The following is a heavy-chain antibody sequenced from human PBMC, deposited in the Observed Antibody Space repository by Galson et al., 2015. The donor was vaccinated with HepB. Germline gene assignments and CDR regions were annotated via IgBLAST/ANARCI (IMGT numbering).Heavy chain of an antibody. J-gene: IGHJ3*02. CDR3: AKAVSDAFDI. Sequence: SLRLSCAASGFTFGSYGMHWVRRAPGKGLEWVAVIPYDGSNKYYADSVKGRFTISRDNSKNTLYLQMNSLRAEDTAVYYCAKAVSDAFDIWGQGTMVTVSS. CDR1: GFTFGSYG. D-gene: IGHD3-22*01. V-gene: IGHV3-30*18. CDR2: IPYDGSNK.